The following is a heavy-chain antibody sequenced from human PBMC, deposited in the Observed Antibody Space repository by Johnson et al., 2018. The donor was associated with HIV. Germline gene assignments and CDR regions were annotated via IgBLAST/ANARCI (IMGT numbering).Heavy chain of an antibody. CDR2: IRYDGSNK. CDR1: GFTFSSYG. V-gene: IGHV3-30*02. Sequence: QVQLVESGGGVVQPGGSLRLSCAASGFTFSSYGMHWVRQAPGKGLEWVAFIRYDGSNKYYADSVKGRFTISRDNSKNTLYLQMNSLRAEDTAVYYCARSGLVQTYYYGAGSYKDAFDIWGQGTMVTVSS. CDR3: ARSGLVQTYYYGAGSYKDAFDI. D-gene: IGHD3-10*01. J-gene: IGHJ3*02.